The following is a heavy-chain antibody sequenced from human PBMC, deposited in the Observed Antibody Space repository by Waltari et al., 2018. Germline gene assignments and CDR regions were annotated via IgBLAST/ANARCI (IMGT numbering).Heavy chain of an antibody. J-gene: IGHJ6*02. CDR1: GGSFRGYY. CDR2: SNHGGGT. V-gene: IGHV4-34*01. CDR3: VRLEDCTGPGGNCYSGDPFALDV. Sequence: QVQLQQWGAGLLQPSETLSLTCAVYGGSFRGYYWGWVRQSPGQGLEWLGASNHGGGTNRNPSLRSRVGISVDPTKNQFSLKVNSVTAADTAVYYCVRLEDCTGPGGNCYSGDPFALDVWGQGTTVTVSS. D-gene: IGHD2-15*01.